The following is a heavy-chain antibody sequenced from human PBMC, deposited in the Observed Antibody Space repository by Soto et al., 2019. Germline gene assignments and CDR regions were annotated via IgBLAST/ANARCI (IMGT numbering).Heavy chain of an antibody. V-gene: IGHV4-59*08. J-gene: IGHJ6*03. Sequence: SETLSLTCTVSGGSISSYYWSWIRQPPGKGLEWIGYIYYSGSTNYNPSLKSRVTISVDTSKNQFSLKLSSVTAADTAVYYCARLTAGGPYSSSSYYYYMDVWGKGTTVTVSS. CDR3: ARLTAGGPYSSSSYYYYMDV. CDR1: GGSISSYY. CDR2: IYYSGST. D-gene: IGHD6-6*01.